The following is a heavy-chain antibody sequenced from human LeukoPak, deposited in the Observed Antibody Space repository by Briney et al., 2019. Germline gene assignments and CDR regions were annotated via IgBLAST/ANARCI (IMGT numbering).Heavy chain of an antibody. CDR3: ARLANYDFWRGPYPHDAFDI. V-gene: IGHV4-59*08. J-gene: IGHJ3*02. CDR2: IYYSGST. CDR1: GGSISSYY. D-gene: IGHD3-3*01. Sequence: PSETLSLTCTVSGGSISSYYWSWIRQPPGKGLEWIGYIYYSGSTNFNPSLKSRVTISVDTSKNQFSLKLSSVTAADTAVYYCARLANYDFWRGPYPHDAFDICGQVTMVTVSS.